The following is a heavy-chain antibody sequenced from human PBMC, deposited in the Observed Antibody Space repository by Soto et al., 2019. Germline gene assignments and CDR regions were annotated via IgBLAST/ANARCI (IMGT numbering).Heavy chain of an antibody. V-gene: IGHV2-5*02. CDR2: IYWDDDQ. CDR1: GFSLSINGVA. CDR3: AHKRDVSRGFKY. D-gene: IGHD3-10*01. J-gene: IGHJ4*02. Sequence: QITLKESGPTLVKPTQTLTLTCTFSGFSLSINGVAVGWIRQPPGQALEWLALIYWDDDQRYNPSLKNRLTITKDTSRNQVDLTMTNRHPVDTATYYCAHKRDVSRGFKYWGQGTLVTVSS.